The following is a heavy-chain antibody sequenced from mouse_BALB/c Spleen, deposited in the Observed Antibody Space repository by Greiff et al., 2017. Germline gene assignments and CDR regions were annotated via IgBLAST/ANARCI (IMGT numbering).Heavy chain of an antibody. CDR1: GFTFSNYW. CDR2: IRLKSNNYAT. V-gene: IGHV6-6*02. CDR3: TGYDGGKGYYFDY. J-gene: IGHJ2*01. Sequence: EVQLQESGGGLVQPGGSMKLSCVASGFTFSNYWMNWVRQSPEKGLEWVAEIRLKSNNYATHYAESVKGRFTISRDDSKSSVYLQMNNLRAEDTGIYYCTGYDGGKGYYFDYWGQGTTLTVSS. D-gene: IGHD2-12*01.